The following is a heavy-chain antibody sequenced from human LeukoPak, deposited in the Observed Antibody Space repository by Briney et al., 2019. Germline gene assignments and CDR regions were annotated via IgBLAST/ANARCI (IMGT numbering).Heavy chain of an antibody. CDR1: GGSFSGYY. V-gene: IGHV4-34*01. CDR3: ARAPSITGNTSPAAGAFDI. D-gene: IGHD1-7*01. Sequence: SETLSLTCAVYGGSFSGYYWSWIRQPPGKGLEWIGEINHSGSTNYNPSLKSRVTTSVDASKSQFSLKLSSVTAADTAVYYCARAPSITGNTSPAAGAFDIWGQGTMVTVSP. CDR2: INHSGST. J-gene: IGHJ3*02.